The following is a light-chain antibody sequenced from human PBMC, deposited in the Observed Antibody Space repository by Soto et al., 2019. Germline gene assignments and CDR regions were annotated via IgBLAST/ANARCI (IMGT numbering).Light chain of an antibody. Sequence: QSVLTQPASVSGSPGQSITISCTGTSSDVGAYDYVSWYQQHPGKAPKLMIYEVTNRPSGVSNRFSASKSANTASLTITGLQAEDEADYYCQAYDYSLTASVFGGGTKLTVL. V-gene: IGLV2-14*01. CDR1: SSDVGAYDY. CDR2: EVT. CDR3: QAYDYSLTASV. J-gene: IGLJ3*02.